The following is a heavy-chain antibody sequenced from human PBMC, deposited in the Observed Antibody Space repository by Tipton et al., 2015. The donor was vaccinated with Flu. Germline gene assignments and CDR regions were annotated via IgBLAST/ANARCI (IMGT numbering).Heavy chain of an antibody. CDR2: TSYTGSA. V-gene: IGHV4-31*03. D-gene: IGHD2-21*01. CDR1: GGSMKSGVYY. J-gene: IGHJ3*02. CDR3: ARAPTVINAFDI. Sequence: TLSLTCTVSGGSMKSGVYYWSWIRQHPGKGLEWIAYTSYTGSAFNPSLKSRVNISLDTSKNQFSLSLTSVTAADTAVYYCARAPTVINAFDIWGQGTVVTVSS.